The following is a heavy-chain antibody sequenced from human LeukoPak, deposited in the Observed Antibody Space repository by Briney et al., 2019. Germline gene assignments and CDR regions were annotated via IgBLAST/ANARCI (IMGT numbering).Heavy chain of an antibody. Sequence: GGSRRLSCAASGFTFSSHWMHWVRQAPGKGLVWVSRINSDGSSTSYADSVKGRFTISRDNAKSTLYLQMNSLRADDTAVYYCARGPYYYTSGDWGQGTLVNVSS. J-gene: IGHJ4*02. V-gene: IGHV3-74*01. D-gene: IGHD3-10*01. CDR2: INSDGSST. CDR3: ARGPYYYTSGD. CDR1: GFTFSSHW.